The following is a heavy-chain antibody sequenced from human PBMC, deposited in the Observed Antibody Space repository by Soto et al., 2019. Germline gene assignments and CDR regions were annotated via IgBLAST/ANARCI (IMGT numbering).Heavy chain of an antibody. CDR1: GFTFSTYA. Sequence: EVQLLESGGKLVQPGGSLTLSCAASGFTFSTYAMAWVRQAPGKGLEWVSGVSASGLNTDYADPVKGRFYISRDNSKNTVSLHMNRLRAEETALYYCARDRPRGTSGYFFEYWGQGTPVTVSS. D-gene: IGHD3-16*01. J-gene: IGHJ4*02. CDR3: ARDRPRGTSGYFFEY. V-gene: IGHV3-23*01. CDR2: VSASGLNT.